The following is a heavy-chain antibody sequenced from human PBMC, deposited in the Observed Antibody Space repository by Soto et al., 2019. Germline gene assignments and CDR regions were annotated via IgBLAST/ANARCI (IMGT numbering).Heavy chain of an antibody. CDR2: RYYSAMT. Sequence: QVQLQESGPGLVKPSETLSLTCSVPGGSIRSHNWSWIRQPPGKGLEWIGCRYYSAMTEYNPSLKSRVTISADASNTKVALRLTSLTAADTAVYYCARHLFDSWKGYPYYYCLDVWGKGTAVTVSS. CDR1: GGSIRSHN. D-gene: IGHD3-3*01. CDR3: ARHLFDSWKGYPYYYCLDV. J-gene: IGHJ6*03. V-gene: IGHV4-59*08.